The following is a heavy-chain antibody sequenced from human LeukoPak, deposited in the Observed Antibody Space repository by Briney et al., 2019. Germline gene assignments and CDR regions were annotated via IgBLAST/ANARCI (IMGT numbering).Heavy chain of an antibody. CDR2: IWYDGSNK. CDR1: GFTFSSYG. J-gene: IGHJ4*02. CDR3: AKDGDRDGYNHTPLVY. Sequence: PGGSLRLSCAASGFTFSSYGMHWVRQAPGKGLEWVAVIWYDGSNKYYADSVKGRFTISRDNSKNTLYLQMNSLRAEDTAVYYCAKDGDRDGYNHTPLVYWGQGTLVTVSS. D-gene: IGHD5-24*01. V-gene: IGHV3-33*06.